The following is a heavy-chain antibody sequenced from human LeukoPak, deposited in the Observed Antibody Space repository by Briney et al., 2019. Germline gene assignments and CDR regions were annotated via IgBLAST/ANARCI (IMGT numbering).Heavy chain of an antibody. J-gene: IGHJ4*02. Sequence: ASVKVSCKLSGDTLTELSMHWVRQSPGKGREWVGGFVPEDGETIYAQKFQGRVTMTEDTSTDTAYMELSSLRSDDTAVYFCATLPRGHLFDSWGQGTLVTVSS. D-gene: IGHD3-10*01. CDR2: FVPEDGET. V-gene: IGHV1-24*01. CDR1: GDTLTELS. CDR3: ATLPRGHLFDS.